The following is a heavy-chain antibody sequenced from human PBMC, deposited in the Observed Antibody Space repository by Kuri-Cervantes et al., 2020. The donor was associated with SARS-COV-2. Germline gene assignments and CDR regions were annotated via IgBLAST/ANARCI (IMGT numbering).Heavy chain of an antibody. CDR1: GGSISSGGYY. D-gene: IGHD3-10*01. CDR2: IYYSGST. V-gene: IGHV4-31*03. J-gene: IGHJ6*02. CDR3: ARGRARGFPYYYYGMDV. Sequence: SETLSLTCTVSGGSISSGGYYWSWIRQHPGKGLEWIGYIYYSGSTYYNPSLKSRVTISVDTSKNQFSLKLSSVTAADTAVYYCARGRARGFPYYYYGMDVWGQGTTVTVSS.